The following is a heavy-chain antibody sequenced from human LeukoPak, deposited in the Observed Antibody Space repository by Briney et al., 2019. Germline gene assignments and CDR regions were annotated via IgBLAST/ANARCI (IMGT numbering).Heavy chain of an antibody. D-gene: IGHD3-16*02. J-gene: IGHJ4*02. CDR1: GFTFSRYA. CDR2: ISGSAGRT. Sequence: GGSLRLSCAASGFTFSRYAMTWVRQAPGKGLEWVSGISGSAGRTYYADSVKGRFTISRDNSKNTLYLRMNSLRAEDTAVYYCAGAYYDYLWGSYRSNPLFDYWGQGTLVTVSS. V-gene: IGHV3-23*01. CDR3: AGAYYDYLWGSYRSNPLFDY.